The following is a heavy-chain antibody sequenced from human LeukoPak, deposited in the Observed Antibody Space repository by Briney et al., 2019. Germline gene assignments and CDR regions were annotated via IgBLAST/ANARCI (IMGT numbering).Heavy chain of an antibody. D-gene: IGHD3-9*01. CDR1: GFTFGTYW. Sequence: GSLRLSCGASGFTFGTYWMHWVRQAPGKGLVWVSRINPDGSSTGYADSVRGRFTISRDNAKNTLYLQMNSLRAEDTAVYYCTKDFDAATGYWGQGTLVTVSS. CDR2: INPDGSST. V-gene: IGHV3-74*01. CDR3: TKDFDAATGY. J-gene: IGHJ4*02.